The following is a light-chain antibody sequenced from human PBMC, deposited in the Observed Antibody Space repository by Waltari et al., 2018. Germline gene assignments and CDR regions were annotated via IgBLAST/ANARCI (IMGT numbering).Light chain of an antibody. CDR1: QSISSD. CDR2: AAS. Sequence: DVQMTQSPSSLSASVGDRVTITCRASQSISSDLNWYQQKPGKAPKLLIYAASSLQSGVPSRFRGSGSGTEFTLTISSLQTEDFAIYYCQQSYSSPWTFGPGTKVEIK. J-gene: IGKJ1*01. V-gene: IGKV1-39*01. CDR3: QQSYSSPWT.